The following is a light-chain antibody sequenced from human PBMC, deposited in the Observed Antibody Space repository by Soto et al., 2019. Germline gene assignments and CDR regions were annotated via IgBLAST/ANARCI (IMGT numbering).Light chain of an antibody. J-gene: IGKJ1*01. V-gene: IGKV3-20*01. CDR1: QSVSNNY. Sequence: EIVLTQSPGTLSLSPGERATLSCSASQSVSNNYLAWYQQKPGQAPRRLIFGASGRATGIPDRFSGSGSGTDFTLTISRLEPEDFAVYYCQPYVTSPMFGQGNKVEIK. CDR2: GAS. CDR3: QPYVTSPM.